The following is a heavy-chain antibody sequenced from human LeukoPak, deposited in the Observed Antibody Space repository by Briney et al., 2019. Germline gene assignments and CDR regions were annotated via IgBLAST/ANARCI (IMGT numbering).Heavy chain of an antibody. CDR1: GGSISSYY. CDR2: IYYSGST. D-gene: IGHD3-16*02. V-gene: IGHV4-59*08. CDR3: ASSVSSYVWGSYRYGYFDY. J-gene: IGHJ4*02. Sequence: PSETLSLTCTVSGGSISSYYWSWIRQPPGKGLEWIGYIYYSGSTNYNPSLKSRVTISVDTSKNQFSLKLSSVTAADMAVYYCASSVSSYVWGSYRYGYFDYWGQGTLVTVSS.